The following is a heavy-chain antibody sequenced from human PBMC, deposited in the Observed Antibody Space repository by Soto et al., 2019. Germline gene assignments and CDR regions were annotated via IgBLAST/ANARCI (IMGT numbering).Heavy chain of an antibody. CDR3: ARARGTGTPSSFDY. D-gene: IGHD1-7*01. CDR2: IWYDGSNK. J-gene: IGHJ4*02. V-gene: IGHV3-33*01. Sequence: QVQLVESGGGVVQPGRSLRLSCAASGSTFSSYGMHWVRQAPGKGLEWVAVIWYDGSNKYYADSVKGRFTISRDNSKNTLYLQMNSLRAEDTAVYYCARARGTGTPSSFDYWGQGTLVTVSS. CDR1: GSTFSSYG.